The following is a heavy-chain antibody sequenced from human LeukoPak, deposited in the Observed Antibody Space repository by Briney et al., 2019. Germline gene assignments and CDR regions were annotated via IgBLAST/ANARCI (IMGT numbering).Heavy chain of an antibody. CDR2: ISAYNGNT. D-gene: IGHD6-19*01. CDR3: ARDQGSIAVAGDLDY. J-gene: IGHJ4*02. V-gene: IGHV1-18*01. Sequence: ASVKVSCKASGYTFTSYGISWVRQAPGQGLEWMGWISAYNGNTNYAQKLQGRVTMTTDTSTSTAYMELRSLRSDDTAVYYCARDQGSIAVAGDLDYWGQGTLVTVSS. CDR1: GYTFTSYG.